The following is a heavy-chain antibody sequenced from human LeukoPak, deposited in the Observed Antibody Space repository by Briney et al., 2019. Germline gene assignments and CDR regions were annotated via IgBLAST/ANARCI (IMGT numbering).Heavy chain of an antibody. D-gene: IGHD1-26*01. V-gene: IGHV3-30-3*01. CDR2: ISHDGSNK. CDR3: PRGPYSGKPIGY. Sequence: GGSLRLSCAASGFTFSSYAMHWVRQAPGKGLEWVAVISHDGSNKYYADSVKGRFTISRDNSKNTLYLQMNSLRAEDTAVYYCPRGPYSGKPIGYWGQGTLVTVSS. CDR1: GFTFSSYA. J-gene: IGHJ4*02.